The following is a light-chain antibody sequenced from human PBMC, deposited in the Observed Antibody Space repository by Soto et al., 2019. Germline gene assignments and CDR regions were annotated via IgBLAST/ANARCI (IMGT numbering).Light chain of an antibody. CDR2: DAS. Sequence: EIVLTQSPGTLSLSPGERATLSCRASQSVGRDYLAWYQQKRGQAPRLLMYDASSRATGTPDRFSGSGSGTDFTLTISRLEPEDFAEFYCQQYASSPLTFGGGTKVEIK. V-gene: IGKV3-20*01. CDR3: QQYASSPLT. CDR1: QSVGRDY. J-gene: IGKJ4*01.